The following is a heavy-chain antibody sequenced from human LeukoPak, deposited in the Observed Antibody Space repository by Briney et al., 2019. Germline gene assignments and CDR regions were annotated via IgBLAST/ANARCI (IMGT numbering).Heavy chain of an antibody. D-gene: IGHD6-19*01. CDR3: ARDDFGYSSGWFHY. J-gene: IGHJ4*02. Sequence: ASVKASCKASGYTFTGYYMHWVRQAPGQGLEWMGWINPNSGGTNYAQKFQGRVTMTRDTSISTAYMELSRLRSDDTAVYYCARDDFGYSSGWFHYWGQGTLVTVSS. V-gene: IGHV1-2*02. CDR1: GYTFTGYY. CDR2: INPNSGGT.